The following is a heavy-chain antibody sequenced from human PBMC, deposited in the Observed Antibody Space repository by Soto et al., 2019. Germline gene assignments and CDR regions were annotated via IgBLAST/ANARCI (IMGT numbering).Heavy chain of an antibody. CDR2: INPDSGNT. CDR3: ARVDGTY. V-gene: IGHV1-3*05. Sequence: QVQLVQSGAEEKKPGASVKVSCKASGYTFTSYAVHWVRQAPGQGLEWMRSINPDSGNTKYSQKFRGRVTITRDTSASIAYMELGSLRSEDTAVYYCARVDGTYWGQGALVTVSS. D-gene: IGHD1-26*01. J-gene: IGHJ4*02. CDR1: GYTFTSYA.